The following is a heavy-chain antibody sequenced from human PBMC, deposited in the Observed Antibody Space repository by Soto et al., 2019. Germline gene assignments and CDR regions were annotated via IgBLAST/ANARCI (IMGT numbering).Heavy chain of an antibody. J-gene: IGHJ4*02. CDR1: GGSISTGGYY. CDR3: ARGLECQQLFFS. CDR2: IYFSGLT. D-gene: IGHD4-4*01. Sequence: PSETLSLTCTVGGGSISTGGYYWSWIRQHPGKGLEWIGYIYFSGLTFYNPSLKSRVTISLDKSKNQFSLNLTSVTAADTAVYFCARGLECQQLFFSWGQGTLVTVSS. V-gene: IGHV4-31*03.